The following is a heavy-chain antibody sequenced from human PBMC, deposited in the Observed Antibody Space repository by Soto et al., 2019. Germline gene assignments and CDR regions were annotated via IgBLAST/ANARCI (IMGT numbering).Heavy chain of an antibody. CDR3: ARMNADTYPHYYAMDV. Sequence: QVTLKESGPVLVKPTETLTLTCTISGFSLSNGRMGVSWIRQSPGKALEWLAHIFSDAERSYSTPMQSRLTISTDTSGTRVVLTMTNMAPVDTGTYYCARMNADTYPHYYAMDVWGQGTTVTFSS. D-gene: IGHD1-1*01. V-gene: IGHV2-26*03. CDR1: GFSLSNGRMG. J-gene: IGHJ6*02. CDR2: IFSDAER.